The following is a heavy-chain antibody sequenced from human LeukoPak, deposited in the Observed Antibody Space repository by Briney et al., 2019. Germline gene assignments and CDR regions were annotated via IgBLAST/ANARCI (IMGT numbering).Heavy chain of an antibody. CDR3: ARVAAGIGFFQH. J-gene: IGHJ1*01. Sequence: SQTPSLTCTVSGGSISSSGYYWGWIRQPPGKGLEWIGNIHHSGSTYYNPSLKSRVTISVDTSKNQLSLKLSSVTAADTAVYYCARVAAGIGFFQHWGQGTLVTVSS. CDR1: GGSISSSGYY. CDR2: IHHSGST. V-gene: IGHV4-39*07. D-gene: IGHD6-13*01.